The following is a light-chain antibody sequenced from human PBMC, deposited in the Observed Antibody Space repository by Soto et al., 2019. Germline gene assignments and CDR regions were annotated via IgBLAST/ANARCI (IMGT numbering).Light chain of an antibody. CDR3: QQSYSTPYT. J-gene: IGKJ2*01. CDR1: QRISTY. CDR2: DAS. V-gene: IGKV3-11*01. Sequence: EIVLTQSPPTLSLSPGERAILSCRASQRISTYLAWYQQKPGQAPRLLMYDASYRANDIPARFSGSGSGSDFTLTITGLEPEDSATYYCQQSYSTPYTFGQGTKLEIK.